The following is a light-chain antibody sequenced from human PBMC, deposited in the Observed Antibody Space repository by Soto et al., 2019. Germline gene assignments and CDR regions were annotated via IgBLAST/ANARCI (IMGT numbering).Light chain of an antibody. CDR1: ESISNW. V-gene: IGKV1-5*01. J-gene: IGKJ1*01. CDR3: QQYRTYS. Sequence: IPLTQSPTTLPASVGDRVTLTCRASESISNWLAWYQQRPGTAPKLLIYHASILETAVPSRFSGNGSGTELTLTISSLQPGDFATYYCQQYRTYSFGQGSRVEIK. CDR2: HAS.